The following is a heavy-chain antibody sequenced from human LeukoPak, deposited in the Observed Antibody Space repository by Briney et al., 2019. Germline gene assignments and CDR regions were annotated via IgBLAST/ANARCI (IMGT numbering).Heavy chain of an antibody. D-gene: IGHD3-10*02. CDR3: AELGITMIGGV. J-gene: IGHJ6*04. CDR1: GFTFSSYE. Sequence: GGSLRIYCAASGFTFSSYEKNWVRQAPGQGLEWVSYISSSGSTIYYADSVKGRFTISRDNAKNSLYLQMNSLRAEDTAVYYCAELGITMIGGVWGKGTTVTISS. CDR2: ISSSGSTI. V-gene: IGHV3-48*03.